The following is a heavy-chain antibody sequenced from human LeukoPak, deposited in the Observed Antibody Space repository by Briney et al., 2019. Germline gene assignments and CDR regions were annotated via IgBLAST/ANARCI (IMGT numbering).Heavy chain of an antibody. Sequence: SVKVSCKASGGTFSSYAISWVRQAPGQGLEWMEGIIPIFGTANYAQKFQGRVTITADESTSTAYMELSSLRSEDTAVYYCARDSVAAAGPMDYYYGMDVWGQGTTVTVSS. D-gene: IGHD6-13*01. CDR3: ARDSVAAAGPMDYYYGMDV. J-gene: IGHJ6*02. CDR1: GGTFSSYA. CDR2: IIPIFGTA. V-gene: IGHV1-69*13.